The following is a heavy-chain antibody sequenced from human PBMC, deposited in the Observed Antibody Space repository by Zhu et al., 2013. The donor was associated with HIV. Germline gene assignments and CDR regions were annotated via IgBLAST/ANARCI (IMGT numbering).Heavy chain of an antibody. Sequence: QVQLVQSGAEVKKPGASVKVSCKASGYTFTSYYMHWVRQAPGQGLEWMGIINPSGGSTSYAQKFQGRVTMTRDTSTSTVYMELSSLRSEDTAVYYCARDPRVVTMIVVVPAAFDIWGQGTMVTVSS. CDR2: INPSGGST. CDR1: GYTFTSYY. CDR3: ARDPRVVTMIVVVPAAFDI. D-gene: IGHD3-22*01. J-gene: IGHJ3*02. V-gene: IGHV1-46*01.